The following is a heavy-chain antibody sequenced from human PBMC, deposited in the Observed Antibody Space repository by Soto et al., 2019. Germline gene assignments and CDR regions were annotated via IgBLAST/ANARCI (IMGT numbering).Heavy chain of an antibody. J-gene: IGHJ6*02. D-gene: IGHD1-26*01. Sequence: ASVKVSCKASGYTFSSYAISWVRQAPGQGLEWMGWISPYNGNTHYAQNLQGRVTMTTDTSTTTAYMELRSLKSDDTAVYYCARATLLWELSIGYYYYYGMDVWGQGTTVTVSS. CDR2: ISPYNGNT. CDR3: ARATLLWELSIGYYYYYGMDV. CDR1: GYTFSSYA. V-gene: IGHV1-18*01.